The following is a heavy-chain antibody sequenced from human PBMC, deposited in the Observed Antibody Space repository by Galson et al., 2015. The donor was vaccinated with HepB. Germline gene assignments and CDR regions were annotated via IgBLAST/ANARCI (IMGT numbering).Heavy chain of an antibody. D-gene: IGHD1-14*01. CDR2: ISYDGSNK. CDR3: AKEKETGSFDY. Sequence: SLRLSCAASGFTFSSYGMHWVRQAPGKGLEWVAVISYDGSNKYYADSVKGRFTISRDNSKNTLYLQMNSLRAEDTAVYYCAKEKETGSFDYWGQGTLVTVSS. J-gene: IGHJ4*02. V-gene: IGHV3-30*18. CDR1: GFTFSSYG.